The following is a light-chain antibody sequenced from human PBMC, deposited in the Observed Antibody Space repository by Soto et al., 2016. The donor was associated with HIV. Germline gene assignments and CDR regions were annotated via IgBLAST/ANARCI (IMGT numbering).Light chain of an antibody. J-gene: IGKJ2*03. CDR3: QQYDSLPYS. V-gene: IGKV1-33*01. CDR2: DAS. Sequence: DIHMTQSPSSLSTSIGDRVTITCQASQDISNYLNWYQQKPGKAPKLLIYDASNLETGVPSRFSGSGSGTDFSVTISSLQPEDIATYYCQQYDSLPYSFGQGTKLEIK. CDR1: QDISNY.